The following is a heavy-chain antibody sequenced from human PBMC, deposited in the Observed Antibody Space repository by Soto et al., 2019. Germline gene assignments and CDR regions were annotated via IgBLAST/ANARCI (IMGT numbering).Heavy chain of an antibody. Sequence: QVQLVESGGGVVQPGRSLRLSCAASGFTFNNYGIHWVRQAPGKGLEWVSFISYDGNKKYYADSVKGRFTISRDNSKNTLFLQMNSLRLEYTAVYFCAKDSTRDYYYYMDVWGKGTTVTVSS. CDR3: AKDSTRDYYYYMDV. J-gene: IGHJ6*03. V-gene: IGHV3-30*18. CDR1: GFTFNNYG. D-gene: IGHD2-2*01. CDR2: ISYDGNKK.